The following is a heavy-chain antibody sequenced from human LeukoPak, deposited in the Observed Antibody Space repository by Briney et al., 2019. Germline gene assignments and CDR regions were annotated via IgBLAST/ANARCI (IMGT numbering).Heavy chain of an antibody. CDR2: LYSGGYA. J-gene: IGHJ6*02. CDR1: GFSVSSTY. D-gene: IGHD4-23*01. CDR3: ARAYGNNGMDV. V-gene: IGHV3-53*01. Sequence: GGSLRLSCEASGFSVSSTYMTWVRQAPGKGLEWVSVLYSGGYANYTGSVEGRFSVSRDDSKNTLYLQMNSLRADDTALYYCARAYGNNGMDVWGQGTTVTVSS.